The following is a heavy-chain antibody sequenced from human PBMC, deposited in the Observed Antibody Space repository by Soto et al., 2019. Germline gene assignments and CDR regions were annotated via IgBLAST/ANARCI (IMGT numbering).Heavy chain of an antibody. D-gene: IGHD2-2*01. Sequence: SETLSLTCTVSGGSISSYYWSWIRQPPGKGLEWIGYIYYSGSTNYNPSLKSRVTISVDTSKDQFSLKLSSVTAADTAVYYCASVVPGAEAWFGPWGQGTLVTVSS. J-gene: IGHJ5*02. V-gene: IGHV4-59*01. CDR1: GGSISSYY. CDR2: IYYSGST. CDR3: ASVVPGAEAWFGP.